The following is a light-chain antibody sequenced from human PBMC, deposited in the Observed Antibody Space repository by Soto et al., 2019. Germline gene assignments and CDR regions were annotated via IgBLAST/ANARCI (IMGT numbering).Light chain of an antibody. CDR2: LGS. J-gene: IGKJ5*01. V-gene: IGKV2-28*01. Sequence: DIVMTQSPLSLPVTPGEPASISCRSSQSLLHSNGQKYMDWYLQKPGQSPQLLIYLGSNRASGVPDRFSGSGSGTDFTLKISRVEAEDVGVYYCVQVLQTPITFGQGTRLDI. CDR3: VQVLQTPIT. CDR1: QSLLHSNGQKY.